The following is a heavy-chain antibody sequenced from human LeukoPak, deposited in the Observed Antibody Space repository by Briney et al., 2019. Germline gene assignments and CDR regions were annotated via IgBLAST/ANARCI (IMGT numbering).Heavy chain of an antibody. CDR3: ARKGSDYYGSGSYYRSYYYMDV. J-gene: IGHJ6*03. D-gene: IGHD3-10*01. CDR1: GGSFSGYY. CDR2: INHSGST. V-gene: IGHV4-34*01. Sequence: SETLSLTCAVYGGSFSGYYWSWIRQPPGKGLEWIGEINHSGSTNYNPSLKSRVTMSVDTSKDQFSLKLSSVTAADTAVYYCARKGSDYYGSGSYYRSYYYMDVWGKGTTVTISS.